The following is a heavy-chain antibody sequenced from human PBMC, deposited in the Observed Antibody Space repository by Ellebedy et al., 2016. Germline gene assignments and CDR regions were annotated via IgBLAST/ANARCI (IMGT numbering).Heavy chain of an antibody. CDR3: AKAKYYDSSGLIDY. CDR2: ISYDGSNK. V-gene: IGHV3-30*18. D-gene: IGHD3-22*01. CDR1: GFTFSSYG. Sequence: GESLKISCPAFGFTFSSYGMHWVRQAPGKGLEWVAVISYDGSNKYYADSVKGRFTISRDNSKNTLYLQMNSLRAEDTAVYYCAKAKYYDSSGLIDYWGQGTLVTVSS. J-gene: IGHJ4*02.